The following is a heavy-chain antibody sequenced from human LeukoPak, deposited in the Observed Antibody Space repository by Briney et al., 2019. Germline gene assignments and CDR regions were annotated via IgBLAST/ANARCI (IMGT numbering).Heavy chain of an antibody. D-gene: IGHD3-10*01. CDR1: GGSFSGFY. CDR2: INHSGST. V-gene: IGHV4-34*01. J-gene: IGHJ6*04. CDR3: ARGPRHYGSGSRYYYYGMDV. Sequence: SETLSLTCAVYGGSFSGFYWSWMRQPPGKGREWIGEINHSGSTNYNPSLKSRVTISVDTSKNQFSLKLSSVTAADTAVYYCARGPRHYGSGSRYYYYGMDVWGKGTTVTVSS.